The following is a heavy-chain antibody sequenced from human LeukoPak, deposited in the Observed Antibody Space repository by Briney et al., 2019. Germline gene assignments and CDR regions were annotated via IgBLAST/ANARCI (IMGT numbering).Heavy chain of an antibody. J-gene: IGHJ5*02. V-gene: IGHV4-39*07. CDR2: IYYSGST. CDR1: GGSISSSSYY. Sequence: SETLSLTCTVSGGSISSSSYYWGWIRQPPGKGLEWIGSIYYSGSTYYNPSLKSRVTISVDTSKNQFSLKLSSVTAADTAVYYCARATTTEFDPWGQGALVTVSS. D-gene: IGHD4-17*01. CDR3: ARATTTEFDP.